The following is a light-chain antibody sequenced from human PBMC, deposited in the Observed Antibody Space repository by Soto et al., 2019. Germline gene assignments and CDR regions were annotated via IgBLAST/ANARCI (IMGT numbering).Light chain of an antibody. Sequence: DIQMTQSPSTLSASVGDRVTITCRASQSISSWLAWYQQKPGKAPKLLIYKASNLESGVPSRFSGSGSGTELNLTISSMQPDDFATYHCQHYNSYSPWTFGQGTKLEIK. CDR2: KAS. CDR3: QHYNSYSPWT. V-gene: IGKV1-5*03. J-gene: IGKJ1*01. CDR1: QSISSW.